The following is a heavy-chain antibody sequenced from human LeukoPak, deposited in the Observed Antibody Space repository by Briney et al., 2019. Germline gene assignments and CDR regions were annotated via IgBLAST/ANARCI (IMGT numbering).Heavy chain of an antibody. CDR1: GFTVSSNY. D-gene: IGHD2-2*01. Sequence: PGGSLRLSCAASGFTVSSNYMSWVRQAPGKGLVWVSRINHDGSRTNYADSVKGRFTISRDNAKNKVHLQMNSLRAEDTAVYYCARDLGASYAYYYYYYMDVWGKGTTVTVSS. J-gene: IGHJ6*03. CDR3: ARDLGASYAYYYYYYMDV. V-gene: IGHV3-74*01. CDR2: INHDGSRT.